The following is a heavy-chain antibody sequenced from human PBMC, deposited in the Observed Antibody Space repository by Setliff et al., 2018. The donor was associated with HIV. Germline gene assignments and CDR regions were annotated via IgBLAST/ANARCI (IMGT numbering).Heavy chain of an antibody. J-gene: IGHJ3*02. CDR1: GYTLRSYG. CDR2: SSGYNENT. CDR3: ARVPYRSAWFSGGHDAFDI. V-gene: IGHV1-18*01. Sequence: ASVKVSCKASGYTLRSYGINWVRQAPGQGLEWMGWSSGYNENTKYAKNLQGRVTMTTDTPTSTAYMELRSLRSDDTAVYFCARVPYRSAWFSGGHDAFDIWGQGTMVTVSS. D-gene: IGHD6-19*01.